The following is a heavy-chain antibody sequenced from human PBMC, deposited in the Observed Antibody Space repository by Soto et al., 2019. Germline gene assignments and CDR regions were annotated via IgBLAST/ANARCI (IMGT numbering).Heavy chain of an antibody. J-gene: IGHJ6*02. CDR3: ATLPPRYYDFWSGPPAYYGMDV. CDR2: FDPEDGET. V-gene: IGHV1-24*01. Sequence: ASVKVSCKVSGYTLTELSMHWVRQAPGKGLEWMGGFDPEDGETIYAQKFQGRVTMTEDTSTDTAYMELSSLRSEDTAVYYCATLPPRYYDFWSGPPAYYGMDVWGQGTTVTVSS. CDR1: GYTLTELS. D-gene: IGHD3-3*01.